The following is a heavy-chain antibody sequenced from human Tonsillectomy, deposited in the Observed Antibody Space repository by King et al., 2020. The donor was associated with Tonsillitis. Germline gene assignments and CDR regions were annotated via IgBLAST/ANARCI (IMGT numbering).Heavy chain of an antibody. V-gene: IGHV3-48*03. Sequence: QLVQSGGGLVQPGGSLRLSCAASGFTFSSYEMNWVRQAPGKGLEWVSYISSSGRTIYYADSVKGRFTISRDNAKNSLYLQMNSLRAEDTAVYYCARDRETYYDFWSLLSVWGKGTTVTVSS. CDR2: ISSSGRTI. CDR1: GFTFSSYE. J-gene: IGHJ6*04. D-gene: IGHD3-3*01. CDR3: ARDRETYYDFWSLLSV.